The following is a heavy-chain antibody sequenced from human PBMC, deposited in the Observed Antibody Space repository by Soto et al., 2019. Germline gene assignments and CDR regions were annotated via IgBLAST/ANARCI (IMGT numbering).Heavy chain of an antibody. J-gene: IGHJ4*02. CDR1: GGSISSSNYY. Sequence: KTSETLSLTCTVSGGSISSSNYYWGWVRQPPGNGLEWIGSIHYSGSTYYNPSLKSRVTIYVDTSKNQFSLKLSSVTAADTAVYYCARGYSYGVDYWGQGTLVTVSS. D-gene: IGHD5-18*01. V-gene: IGHV4-39*01. CDR3: ARGYSYGVDY. CDR2: IHYSGST.